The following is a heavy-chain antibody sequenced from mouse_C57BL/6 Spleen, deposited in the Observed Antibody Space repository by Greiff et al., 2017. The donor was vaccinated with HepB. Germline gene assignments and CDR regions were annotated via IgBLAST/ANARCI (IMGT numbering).Heavy chain of an antibody. CDR1: GYTFTSYW. D-gene: IGHD2-3*01. Sequence: QVQLQQPGAELVRPGSSVKLSCKASGYTFTSYWMHWVKQRPIQGLEWIGNIDPSDSETHYNQKFKDKATLTVVKSSSTAYMQLSSLTSEDSAVYYCARRGFYDGYYDAMDYWGQGTSVTVSS. CDR3: ARRGFYDGYYDAMDY. J-gene: IGHJ4*01. V-gene: IGHV1-52*01. CDR2: IDPSDSET.